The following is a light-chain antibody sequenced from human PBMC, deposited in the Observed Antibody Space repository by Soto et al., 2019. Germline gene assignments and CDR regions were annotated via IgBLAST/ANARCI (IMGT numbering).Light chain of an antibody. CDR3: QLWDSSSDRYV. J-gene: IGLJ1*01. Sequence: SYELTQPPSVPVAPGRTARITCGGNNVGSKSVHWYQQKPGQAPVLVVYDDSDRPSGIPERFSGSSSGNTATLTISRVEAGDEADYYCQLWDSSSDRYVFGTGTKVTVL. CDR1: NVGSKS. V-gene: IGLV3-21*02. CDR2: DDS.